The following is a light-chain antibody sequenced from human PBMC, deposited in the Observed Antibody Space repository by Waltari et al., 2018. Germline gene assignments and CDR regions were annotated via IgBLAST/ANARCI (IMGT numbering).Light chain of an antibody. CDR1: ALPNKY. J-gene: IGLJ3*02. CDR2: EDT. V-gene: IGLV3-10*01. Sequence: SYELTQPPSVSVSPGPTARITCSGEALPNKYAYWYRQKSGQAPVLVIYEDTKRPSGSPERFSASNSGAVATLTITGAQVEDEADYYCYSTDYTGNYWVFGGGTKLTVL. CDR3: YSTDYTGNYWV.